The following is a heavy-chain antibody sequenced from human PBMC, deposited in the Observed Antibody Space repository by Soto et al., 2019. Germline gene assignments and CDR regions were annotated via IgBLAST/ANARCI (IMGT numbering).Heavy chain of an antibody. Sequence: QVQLVQSGAEVKKSGASVKASCKASGYTFTNYGISWVRQAPGQGLEWMGWVSPYNGNRYYAQKFHGRLTLTTDTSTNTAFMELRSLSPGDTAIYYCARRYGDPLCAAGFDYWGQGTLVTVSS. V-gene: IGHV1-18*01. CDR2: VSPYNGNR. J-gene: IGHJ4*02. D-gene: IGHD2-21*02. CDR3: ARRYGDPLCAAGFDY. CDR1: GYTFTNYG.